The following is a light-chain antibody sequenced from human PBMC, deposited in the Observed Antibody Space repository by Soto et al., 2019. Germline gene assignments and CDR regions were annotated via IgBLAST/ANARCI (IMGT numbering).Light chain of an antibody. CDR2: AAS. Sequence: DIQVTQSPSSLSASAGDRVTITCRASQSISNHLNWYQQKPGKAPKLLIYAASSLQSGVPSRFSGSGSGTDFTLTITSLQPEDFATYYYQQSYIMSEGYTFGQGTKLEIK. V-gene: IGKV1-39*01. CDR3: QQSYIMSEGYT. CDR1: QSISNH. J-gene: IGKJ2*01.